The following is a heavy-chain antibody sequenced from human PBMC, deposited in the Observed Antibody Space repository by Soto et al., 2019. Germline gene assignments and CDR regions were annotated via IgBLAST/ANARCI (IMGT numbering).Heavy chain of an antibody. Sequence: QVRLQESGPGLVKPSQTLSLTCTVSGGSISSDDYYWSWISQHPGKGLEWIGYIHYSGGTFYNPSFKSRVRTSVDTSKGQFSLKLSSVAAADTAVYYSARESLAYCGGDCYSSPFDYWGQGVLVTVSS. D-gene: IGHD2-21*02. CDR1: GGSISSDDYY. J-gene: IGHJ4*02. CDR3: ARESLAYCGGDCYSSPFDY. CDR2: IHYSGGT. V-gene: IGHV4-31*03.